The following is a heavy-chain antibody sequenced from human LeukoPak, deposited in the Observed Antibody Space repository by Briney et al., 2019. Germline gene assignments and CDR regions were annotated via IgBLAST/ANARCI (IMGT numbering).Heavy chain of an antibody. D-gene: IGHD2-15*01. V-gene: IGHV4-31*03. CDR3: ARGRGTAPYCSGGSCYPNYYYGMDI. Sequence: SETLSLTCTVSGGSISSGGYYWSWIRQHPGKGLEWIGYIYYSGSTYYHPSLKSRVAISVDTSKNQFSLKLSSVTAADTAVYYCARGRGTAPYCSGGSCYPNYYYGMDIWGQGTTVTVSS. J-gene: IGHJ6*02. CDR2: IYYSGST. CDR1: GGSISSGGYY.